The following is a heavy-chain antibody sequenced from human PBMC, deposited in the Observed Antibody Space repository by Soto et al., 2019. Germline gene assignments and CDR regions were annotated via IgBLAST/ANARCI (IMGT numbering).Heavy chain of an antibody. CDR1: GYSFTNYW. D-gene: IGHD2-8*01. Sequence: PGESLKISCKGSGYSFTNYWIGWVRQMPGKGLEWVGIIFPGDSDTRYSPSFQGQVTISADRSSSTAYLQWSSLKASDTAMYYCARRGGYCSNGVCYINYYYGMDVWGQGTTVTVSS. V-gene: IGHV5-51*01. J-gene: IGHJ6*02. CDR2: IFPGDSDT. CDR3: ARRGGYCSNGVCYINYYYGMDV.